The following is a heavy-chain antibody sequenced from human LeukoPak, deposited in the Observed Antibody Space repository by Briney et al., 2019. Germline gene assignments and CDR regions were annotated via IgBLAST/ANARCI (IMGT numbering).Heavy chain of an antibody. CDR1: GYTLTNYY. V-gene: IGHV1-2*02. D-gene: IGHD5/OR15-5a*01. CDR2: INPNSGGT. CDR3: ARAIFGIRGGSPIPSTFDY. Sequence: ASVKVSCKPSGYTLTNYYIHWVRQTPGQGLEWMGWINPNSGGTNFAQKFQGRVTMTRDTSINTAYMDLSSLTSDDTAVYYCARAIFGIRGGSPIPSTFDYWGQGTLVTVSS. J-gene: IGHJ4*02.